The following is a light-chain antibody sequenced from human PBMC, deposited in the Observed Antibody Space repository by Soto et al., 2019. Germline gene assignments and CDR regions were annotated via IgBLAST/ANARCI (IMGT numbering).Light chain of an antibody. Sequence: DIQMTQSPSSLSASVGDRVTITCQASQDISNYLNWYQQKPGKAPKLLIYDASNLETGVPSRFSGSGSGTDFTFTISSLQPEDIATYYCQQYDTLRTFGQATKLEIK. CDR3: QQYDTLRT. CDR2: DAS. V-gene: IGKV1-33*01. CDR1: QDISNY. J-gene: IGKJ2*01.